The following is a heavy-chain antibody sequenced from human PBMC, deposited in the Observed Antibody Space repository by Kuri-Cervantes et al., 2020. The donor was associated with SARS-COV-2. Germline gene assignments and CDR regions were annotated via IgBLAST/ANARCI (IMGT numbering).Heavy chain of an antibody. D-gene: IGHD4-23*01. CDR2: INHSGST. J-gene: IGHJ6*03. CDR3: ARPGGFLDV. CDR1: GGSISSGSYY. V-gene: IGHV4-61*10. Sequence: SETLSLTCTVSGGSISSGSYYWSWIRQPAGKGLEWIGEINHSGSTNYNPSLKSRVTISVDTSKNQFSLKLSSVTAADTAVYYCARPGGFLDVWGKGTTVTV.